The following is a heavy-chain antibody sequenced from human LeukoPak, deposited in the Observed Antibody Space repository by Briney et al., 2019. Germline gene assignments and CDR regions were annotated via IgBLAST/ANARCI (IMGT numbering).Heavy chain of an antibody. V-gene: IGHV2-5*02. J-gene: IGHJ4*02. CDR1: GFSLSSSGVG. Sequence: PTLVNPTQTLTLTCSFSGFSLSSSGVGVGWIRQPPGKALEWLAFIYWDDEKRYRPSLKTRLTINKDTAKNQVVLTMTNMDPVDTATYYCAHRISRLIYGSGSYFDYWGQGTLVTVSS. CDR2: IYWDDEK. CDR3: AHRISRLIYGSGSYFDY. D-gene: IGHD3-10*01.